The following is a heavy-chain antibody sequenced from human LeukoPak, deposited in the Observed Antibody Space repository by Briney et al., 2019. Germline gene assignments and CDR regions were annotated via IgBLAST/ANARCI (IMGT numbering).Heavy chain of an antibody. V-gene: IGHV3-66*01. CDR3: ARSASSSWYPDYYGLDV. CDR1: GFTDSSNY. Sequence: PGGSLRLSCAASGFTDSSNYMSWARQAPGKGLEWRSVVYSGGSTFYADSVKGRFTVSRDNSKNTLYLQMNSLRAEDTAVYYCARSASSSWYPDYYGLDVWGQGTTVTVTS. J-gene: IGHJ6*02. CDR2: VYSGGST. D-gene: IGHD6-13*01.